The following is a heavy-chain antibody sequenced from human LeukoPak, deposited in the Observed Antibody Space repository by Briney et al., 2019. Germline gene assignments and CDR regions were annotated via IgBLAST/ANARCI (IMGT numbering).Heavy chain of an antibody. CDR2: IYASGST. Sequence: SETLSLTCTVSGGSISSYYWSWIRQPAGKGLEWIGRIYASGSTNYNPSLKSRVTTSVDTSKNQFSLKLSSVTAADTAMYYCARVKDPGGYYYYYYMDVWGKGTTVTVSS. CDR3: ARVKDPGGYYYYYYMDV. CDR1: GGSISSYY. V-gene: IGHV4-4*07. D-gene: IGHD3-16*01. J-gene: IGHJ6*03.